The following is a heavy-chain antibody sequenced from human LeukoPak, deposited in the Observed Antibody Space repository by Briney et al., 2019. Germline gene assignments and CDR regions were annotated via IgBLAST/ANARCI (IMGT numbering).Heavy chain of an antibody. CDR1: GFTFSSYG. J-gene: IGHJ4*02. Sequence: PGGSLRLSCAASGFTFSSYGMHWVRQAPGKELEWVAFIRYDGSNKYYADSVKARFTLSRDNSKNTMYLQMNTLRAEDTAVYYCATGYSSGWYGRLDYWGQGTLVTVSS. D-gene: IGHD6-19*01. CDR3: ATGYSSGWYGRLDY. CDR2: IRYDGSNK. V-gene: IGHV3-30*02.